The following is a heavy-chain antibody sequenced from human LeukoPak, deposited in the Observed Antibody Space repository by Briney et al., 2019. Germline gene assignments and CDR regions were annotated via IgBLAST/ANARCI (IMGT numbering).Heavy chain of an antibody. V-gene: IGHV4-4*08. CDR3: ARDRWSTSCSDY. Sequence: SETLSLTCTVSGGSISSYYWSWIRQPPGKGLEWIGYIYYSGSTYYNPSLKSRVTISVDTSKNQFSLKLSSVTAADTAVYYCARDRWSTSCSDYWGQGTLVTVSS. J-gene: IGHJ4*02. D-gene: IGHD2-2*01. CDR1: GGSISSYY. CDR2: IYYSGST.